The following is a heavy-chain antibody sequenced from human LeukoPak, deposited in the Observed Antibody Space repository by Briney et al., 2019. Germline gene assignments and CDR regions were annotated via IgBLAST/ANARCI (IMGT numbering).Heavy chain of an antibody. CDR1: GFTFSSYA. CDR3: AKDLSTYYDFWSGYYGGDY. V-gene: IGHV3-23*01. CDR2: ISGSGGST. J-gene: IGHJ4*02. D-gene: IGHD3-3*01. Sequence: PGGSLRLSCAASGFTFSSYAMSWVRQAPGKGLEWVSAISGSGGSTYYADSVKGRFTISRDNSKNTLYLQMNSLRAEDTAVYYCAKDLSTYYDFWSGYYGGDYWGQGTLVTVSS.